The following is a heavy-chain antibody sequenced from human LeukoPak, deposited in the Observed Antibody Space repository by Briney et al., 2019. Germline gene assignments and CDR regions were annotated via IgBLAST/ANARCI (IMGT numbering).Heavy chain of an antibody. V-gene: IGHV3-23*01. Sequence: GGSLRLSCAASGFTFSAYAMNWVRQAPGKGLQWVSGIGDDGDNTYYADAVKGRFTVSRDNSKYTLYPQMNSLRPEDTALYYCAKAYSSGPRGYFEYWGQGVLVTVSS. D-gene: IGHD6-19*01. CDR2: IGDDGDNT. CDR3: AKAYSSGPRGYFEY. CDR1: GFTFSAYA. J-gene: IGHJ4*02.